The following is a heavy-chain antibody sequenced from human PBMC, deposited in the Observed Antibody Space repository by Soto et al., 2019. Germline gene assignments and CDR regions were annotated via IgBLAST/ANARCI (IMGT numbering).Heavy chain of an antibody. D-gene: IGHD1-1*01. CDR1: GFTFGSYA. V-gene: IGHV3-23*01. Sequence: EVQLLESGGGLVQPGGSLRLSCVVSGFTFGSYAMSWVRQAPEKGPEWVAILGGNGFTTYYADSVKGRFTISGDKSKSTLFLQMNSLRADDTGVYYCAKALRPSVNVFYYMDVWGRGTSVTVSS. CDR3: AKALRPSVNVFYYMDV. J-gene: IGHJ6*03. CDR2: LGGNGFTT.